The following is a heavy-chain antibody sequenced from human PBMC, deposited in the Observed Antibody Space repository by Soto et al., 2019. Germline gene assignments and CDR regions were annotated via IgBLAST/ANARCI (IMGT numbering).Heavy chain of an antibody. CDR1: GGSISSYY. Sequence: SETLSLTCTVSGGSISSYYWSWIRQPPGKGLEWIGYIYYSGSTNYNPSLKSRVTISVDTSKNQFSLKLSSVTAADTAVYYCARRADIVVVPAATRGGWFDPWGQGTLVTVSS. CDR2: IYYSGST. J-gene: IGHJ5*02. V-gene: IGHV4-59*08. CDR3: ARRADIVVVPAATRGGWFDP. D-gene: IGHD2-2*01.